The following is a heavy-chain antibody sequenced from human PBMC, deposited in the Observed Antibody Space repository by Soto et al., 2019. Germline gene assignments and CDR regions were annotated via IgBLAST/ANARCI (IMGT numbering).Heavy chain of an antibody. D-gene: IGHD2-15*01. CDR1: GGSISSYY. CDR3: ARVGEYCTGGRCYSSWFDP. V-gene: IGHV4-59*12. Sequence: SETLSLTCTVSGGSISSYYWSWIRQPPGKGLEWIGYIHSSGSTDYNPSLKSRVTISVHTSKNQFSLKLSSVTAADTAVYYCARVGEYCTGGRCYSSWFDPWGQGT. CDR2: IHSSGST. J-gene: IGHJ5*02.